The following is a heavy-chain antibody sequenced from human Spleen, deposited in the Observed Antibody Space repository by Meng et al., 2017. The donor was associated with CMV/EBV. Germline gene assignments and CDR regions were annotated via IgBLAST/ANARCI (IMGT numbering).Heavy chain of an antibody. J-gene: IGHJ6*02. Sequence: ASVKVSCKASGYPFSNYGISWVRQAPGQGLEWMGWISPKSGGTKYAQRFQGRITLTRDTSISTAYMELSRLRFDDTAVYYCARDVVVIPGAEDYYYYYGMDVWGHGTTVTVSS. CDR2: ISPKSGGT. CDR3: ARDVVVIPGAEDYYYYYGMDV. CDR1: GYPFSNYG. D-gene: IGHD2-2*01. V-gene: IGHV1-2*02.